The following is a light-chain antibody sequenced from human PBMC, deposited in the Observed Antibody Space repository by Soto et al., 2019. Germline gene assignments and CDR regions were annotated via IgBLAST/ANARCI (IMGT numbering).Light chain of an antibody. CDR2: DAS. V-gene: IGKV3-20*01. Sequence: EIVLTQSPGTLSLSPGERATLSCRASQSVDSSYLAWYQQIPGQAPRLLIYDASARATGIPDRFSGSGSGTDFTLTIISLEPEDFAVYYCQQYGSSPITFGQGTRLEIK. CDR3: QQYGSSPIT. CDR1: QSVDSSY. J-gene: IGKJ5*01.